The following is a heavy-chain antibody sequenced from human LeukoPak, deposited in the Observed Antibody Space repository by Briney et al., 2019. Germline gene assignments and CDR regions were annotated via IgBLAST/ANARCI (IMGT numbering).Heavy chain of an antibody. Sequence: GGSLRLSCAASGFIFSSYAMTWVRQAPGKGLEWVSGISGSGGRTHHADSVKGRFTISRDNSKNTLYLQMNSLRAEDTAVYYCAVSSGWALDYWGQGTLAPVSS. V-gene: IGHV3-23*01. CDR1: GFIFSSYA. CDR3: AVSSGWALDY. D-gene: IGHD6-25*01. CDR2: ISGSGGRT. J-gene: IGHJ4*02.